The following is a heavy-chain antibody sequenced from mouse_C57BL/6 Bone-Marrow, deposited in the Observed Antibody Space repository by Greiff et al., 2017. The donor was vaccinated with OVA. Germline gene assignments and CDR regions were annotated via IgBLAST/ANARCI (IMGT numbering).Heavy chain of an antibody. CDR1: GYSITSGYY. Sequence: VQLKESGPGLVKPSQSLSLTCSVTGYSITSGYYWNWIRQFPGNKLEWMGYISYDGSNNYNPSLKNRISITRDTSTNQFFLKLNSVTTEDTATYYCARGGLRRDWFAYWGQGTLVTVSA. V-gene: IGHV3-6*01. CDR2: ISYDGSN. J-gene: IGHJ3*01. CDR3: ARGGLRRDWFAY. D-gene: IGHD2-4*01.